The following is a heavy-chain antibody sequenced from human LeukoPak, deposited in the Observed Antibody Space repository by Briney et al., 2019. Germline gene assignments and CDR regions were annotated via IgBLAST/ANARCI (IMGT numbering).Heavy chain of an antibody. J-gene: IGHJ4*02. CDR1: GYTFTSYG. CDR3: ARGRRITIFGVVIDFDY. Sequence: GASVKVSCKASGYTFTSYGISWVRQAPGQGLEWMGLISAYNGNTNYAQKLQGRVTMTTDKSTSTAYMELRSLRSDDTAVYYCARGRRITIFGVVIDFDYWGQGTLVTVSS. V-gene: IGHV1-18*01. CDR2: ISAYNGNT. D-gene: IGHD3-3*01.